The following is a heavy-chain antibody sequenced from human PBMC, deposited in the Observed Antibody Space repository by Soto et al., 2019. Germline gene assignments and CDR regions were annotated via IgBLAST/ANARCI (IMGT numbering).Heavy chain of an antibody. CDR3: ARDRRVVVAATGHYYYYGMDV. CDR2: IYYSGST. V-gene: IGHV4-31*03. CDR1: GGSISSGGYY. J-gene: IGHJ6*02. D-gene: IGHD2-15*01. Sequence: QVQLQESGPGLVKPSQTLSLTCTVSGGSISSGGYYWSWIRQHPGKGLEWIGYIYYSGSTYYNPSLKSRVTISVDTSKNQFSLKLSSVTAADTAVYYCARDRRVVVAATGHYYYYGMDVWGQGTTVTVSS.